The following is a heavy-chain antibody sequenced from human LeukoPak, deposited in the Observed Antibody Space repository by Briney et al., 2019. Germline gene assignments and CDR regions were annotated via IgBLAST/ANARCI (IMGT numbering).Heavy chain of an antibody. CDR2: IRSKANSYAT. V-gene: IGHV3-73*01. D-gene: IGHD3-10*01. CDR1: GFTFSGSA. CDR3: TSSAVYYYYYMDV. Sequence: TGGSLRLSCAASGFTFSGSAMHWVRQASGKGLEWVGRIRSKANSYATAYAASVKGRFTISRDDSKNTAYLQMNRLKTEDTAVYYCTSSAVYYYYYMDVWGKGTTVTVSS. J-gene: IGHJ6*03.